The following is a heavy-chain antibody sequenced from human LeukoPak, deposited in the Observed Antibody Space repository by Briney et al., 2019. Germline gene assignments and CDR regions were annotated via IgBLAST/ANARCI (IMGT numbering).Heavy chain of an antibody. CDR3: ARSTGSTLVVDY. Sequence: SQTLSLTCTVSGGSICSGDYYWSWIRQPPGKGLVWIGYIYYSGSTYYSPSLKSRVTISVHTSKNQFSLKLSSVTAAETAVYYCARSTGSTLVVDYWGQGTRVTVSS. V-gene: IGHV4-30-4*01. CDR2: IYYSGST. D-gene: IGHD1-7*01. CDR1: GGSICSGDYY. J-gene: IGHJ4*02.